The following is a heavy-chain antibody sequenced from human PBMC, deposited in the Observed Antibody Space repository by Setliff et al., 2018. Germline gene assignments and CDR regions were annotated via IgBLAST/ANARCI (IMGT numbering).Heavy chain of an antibody. CDR2: IYYSGST. CDR1: GDSIGRGGYY. Sequence: TLSLTCSVSGDSIGRGGYYWSWIRQQPGKGLEWIASIYYSGSTYYNPSLKSRLRVSMDSSKNQFYLDLSSVTAADTAVYYCARDRRGGYGAINWFDPWGQGTLVTVSS. V-gene: IGHV4-31*03. D-gene: IGHD3-16*01. CDR3: ARDRRGGYGAINWFDP. J-gene: IGHJ5*02.